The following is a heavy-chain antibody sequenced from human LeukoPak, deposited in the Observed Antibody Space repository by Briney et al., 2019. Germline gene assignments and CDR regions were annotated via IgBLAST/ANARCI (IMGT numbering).Heavy chain of an antibody. D-gene: IGHD3-22*01. CDR2: IYSGGST. V-gene: IGHV3-53*01. CDR3: ARGWPDSSDYFETYFDY. J-gene: IGHJ4*02. Sequence: PGGSLRLSCAASGFTVSSNYMSWVRQAPGKGLEWVSVIYSGGSTYYANSVKGRFTISRDNSKNTLYLQMNSLRAEDTAVYYCARGWPDSSDYFETYFDYWGQGTLVTVSS. CDR1: GFTVSSNY.